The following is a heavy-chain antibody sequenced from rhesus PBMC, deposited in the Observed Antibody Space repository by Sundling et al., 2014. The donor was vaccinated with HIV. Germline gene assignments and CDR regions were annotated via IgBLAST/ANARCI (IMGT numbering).Heavy chain of an antibody. CDR3: ARDGSYGSSYGLDS. V-gene: IGHV4-169*02. Sequence: QLQLQESGPGLVKPSETLSVTCAVSGGSISSSYWSWIRQAPGKGLEWIGYIYGSGSSTNYNPSLKSRVTLSVDTSKKQLSLKLSSVTAADTAVYYCARDGSYGSSYGLDSWGQGVVVTVSS. CDR2: IYGSGSST. D-gene: IGHD4-29*01. J-gene: IGHJ6*01. CDR1: GGSISSSY.